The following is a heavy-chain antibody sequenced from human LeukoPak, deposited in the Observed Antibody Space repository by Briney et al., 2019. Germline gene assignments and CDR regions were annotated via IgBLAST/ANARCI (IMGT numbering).Heavy chain of an antibody. V-gene: IGHV3-53*01. Sequence: PGGSLRLSCAASGFTVSSNYMSWVRQAPGKGLEWVSVIYRGGSTYYADTVKGRSTISRYNSKNTLYLQMNSLRAEDTAVYYCARDRIVGATTGYYYYGMDVWGQGTTVTVSS. CDR1: GFTVSSNY. D-gene: IGHD1-26*01. CDR2: IYRGGST. CDR3: ARDRIVGATTGYYYYGMDV. J-gene: IGHJ6*02.